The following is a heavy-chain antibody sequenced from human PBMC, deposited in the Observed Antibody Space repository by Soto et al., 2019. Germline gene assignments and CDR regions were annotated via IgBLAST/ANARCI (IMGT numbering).Heavy chain of an antibody. CDR1: GYIFGNNG. V-gene: IGHV1-18*01. J-gene: IGHJ6*02. CDR3: SRDQAYGMDV. Sequence: QVQLVQSGAEVKKPGASMKVSCKATGYIFGNNGITWVRQAPGQGLEWMGWISVYNGDTNYAQKLQGRVTMTTDTSTSTVYMELRSLRSDATAVYYCSRDQAYGMDVWGQGTTVTVSS. D-gene: IGHD2-8*01. CDR2: ISVYNGDT.